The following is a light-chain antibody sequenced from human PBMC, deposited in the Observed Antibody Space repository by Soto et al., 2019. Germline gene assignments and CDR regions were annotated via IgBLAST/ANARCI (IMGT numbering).Light chain of an antibody. V-gene: IGLV2-18*01. CDR3: SFYTRENTYV. CDR1: STDFVSYNR. J-gene: IGLJ1*01. CDR2: EAX. Sequence: QSVLTQPPSVSGSPGQSVTISCTGTSTDFVSYNRVSWYQQPPGTAPKLIIYEAXNRPSGVTHRFCGSKSGKTASLTISGLQAADEADYYCSFYTRENTYVFATGRKVTVL.